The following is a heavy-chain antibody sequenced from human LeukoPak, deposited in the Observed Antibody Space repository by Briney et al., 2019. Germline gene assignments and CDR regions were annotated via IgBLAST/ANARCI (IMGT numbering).Heavy chain of an antibody. V-gene: IGHV4-30-2*01. Sequence: SQTLSLTCTVSGGSISSGGYYWSWIRQPPGKGLEWIGYIYHSGSTYYNPSLKSRVTISVDRSKNQFSLKLSSVTAADTAVYYCARVGTYGAFDYWGQGTLVTVSS. CDR3: ARVGTYGAFDY. J-gene: IGHJ4*02. D-gene: IGHD4-17*01. CDR2: IYHSGST. CDR1: GGSISSGGYY.